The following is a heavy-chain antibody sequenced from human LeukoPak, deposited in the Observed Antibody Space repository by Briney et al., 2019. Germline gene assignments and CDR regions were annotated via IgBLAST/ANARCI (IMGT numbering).Heavy chain of an antibody. J-gene: IGHJ4*02. V-gene: IGHV4-30-4*01. D-gene: IGHD2-15*01. Sequence: PSETLSLTCTVSGGPISSGDHYWSWIRQPPGKGLEWIAYIYYSGTTYYSPSLKSRVTMSVDTSKNQFSLKLSSVTAADTAVYYCARHYCSGGFCYSLLDYWGQGILVTVSS. CDR1: GGPISSGDHY. CDR2: IYYSGTT. CDR3: ARHYCSGGFCYSLLDY.